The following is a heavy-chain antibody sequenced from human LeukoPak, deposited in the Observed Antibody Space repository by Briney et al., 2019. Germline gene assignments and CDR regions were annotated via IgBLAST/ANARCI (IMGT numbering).Heavy chain of an antibody. CDR3: ARRGYVAATLSY. J-gene: IGHJ4*02. D-gene: IGHD2-15*01. CDR1: GYSFTSYW. V-gene: IGHV5-51*01. Sequence: GESLKISFRGSGYSFTSYWIVWVRQMPGKGLEWMGIIYPGDSDTRYSPSFEGQVTISADKSRSTAYLQWSRLKASDTAMYYCARRGYVAATLSYWGQGTLVTVSS. CDR2: IYPGDSDT.